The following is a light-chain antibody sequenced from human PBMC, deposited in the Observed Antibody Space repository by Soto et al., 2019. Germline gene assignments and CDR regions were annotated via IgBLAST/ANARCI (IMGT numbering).Light chain of an antibody. J-gene: IGKJ1*01. V-gene: IGKV3-20*01. CDR1: QSISTTY. CDR3: QQYNSYWT. CDR2: GAS. Sequence: EIVLTQSPGTLSLSPGERATLSCRASQSISTTYFAWYQQKPGQAPRLLIYGASSRATGIPDRFSGSGSGTEFTLTISSLQPDDFATYYCQQYNSYWTFGQGTKVDIK.